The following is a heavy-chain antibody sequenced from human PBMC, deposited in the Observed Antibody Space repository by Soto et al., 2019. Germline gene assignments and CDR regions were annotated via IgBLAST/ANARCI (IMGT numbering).Heavy chain of an antibody. CDR3: ARDGRSSSYDY. J-gene: IGHJ4*02. D-gene: IGHD6-13*01. CDR2: IIPNFGTP. CDR1: GGTFSSYG. Sequence: QVQLVQSGAEVQKPGSSVKVSCKSSGGTFSSYGINWVRQAPGQGPEWMGMIIPNFGTPKYAQKFQGRVTITADESTSTSYMELSSLRSEDTAMYYCARDGRSSSYDYWGQGTLVTVSS. V-gene: IGHV1-69*18.